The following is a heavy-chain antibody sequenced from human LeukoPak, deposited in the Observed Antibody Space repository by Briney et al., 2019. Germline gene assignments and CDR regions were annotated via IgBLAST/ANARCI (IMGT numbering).Heavy chain of an antibody. CDR1: GGSFSGYY. CDR3: ATLEDSSGYLGIGYFDL. J-gene: IGHJ2*01. V-gene: IGHV4-34*01. Sequence: SETLSLTCAVYGGSFSGYYWSWIRQPPGKGLEWIGEINHSGSTNYNPSLKSRVTISVDTSKNQFSLKLSSVTAADTAVYYCATLEDSSGYLGIGYFDLWGRGTLVTVSS. CDR2: INHSGST. D-gene: IGHD3-22*01.